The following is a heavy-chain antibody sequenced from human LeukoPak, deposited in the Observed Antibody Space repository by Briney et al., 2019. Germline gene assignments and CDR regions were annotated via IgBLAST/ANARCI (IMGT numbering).Heavy chain of an antibody. CDR1: GYTFTSYA. CDR2: INAGNGNT. J-gene: IGHJ3*02. D-gene: IGHD6-13*01. CDR3: ARGPHTSSWYKHAFDI. V-gene: IGHV1-3*01. Sequence: ASVKVSCKASGYTFTSYAMHWVRQAPGQRLEWMGWINAGNGNTKYSQKFQGRVTITRDTSASTAYMELSSLRSDDTAVYYCARGPHTSSWYKHAFDIWAQGTMVTVSS.